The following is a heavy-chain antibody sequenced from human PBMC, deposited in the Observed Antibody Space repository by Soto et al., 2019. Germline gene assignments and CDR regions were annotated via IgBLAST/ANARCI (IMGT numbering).Heavy chain of an antibody. D-gene: IGHD4-17*01. J-gene: IGHJ6*02. CDR3: ARTPGGDYSGRYYYGNDF. Sequence: GSLRLSCAASGFTFDDCTMHWVRQAPGKGLEWVSLITWDGISTYYADSVMGRFTISRDNSKNSLYLQMNSLRDADTAVYYCARTPGGDYSGRYYYGNDFWGQGTTVTVSS. CDR1: GFTFDDCT. V-gene: IGHV3-43*01. CDR2: ITWDGIST.